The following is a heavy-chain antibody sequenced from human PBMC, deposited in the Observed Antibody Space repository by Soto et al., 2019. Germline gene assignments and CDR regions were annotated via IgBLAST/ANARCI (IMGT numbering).Heavy chain of an antibody. CDR1: GGSISSGGYY. V-gene: IGHV4-31*03. CDR2: IYYSGST. J-gene: IGHJ5*02. D-gene: IGHD2-2*01. CDR3: ARDRRGYCSSTSCYLGYWFDP. Sequence: QVQLQESGPGLVKPSQTLSLTCTVSGGSISSGGYYWSWIRQHPGKGLEWIGYIYYSGSTYYNPSIKCRVTISVDTSKNQFSLKLSSVTAADTAVYYCARDRRGYCSSTSCYLGYWFDPWGQGTLVTVSS.